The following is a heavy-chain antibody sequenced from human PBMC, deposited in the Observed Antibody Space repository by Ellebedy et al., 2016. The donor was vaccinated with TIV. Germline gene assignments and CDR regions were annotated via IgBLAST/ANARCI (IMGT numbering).Heavy chain of an antibody. J-gene: IGHJ4*02. Sequence: SETLSLTXAVYGGSFSGYYWSWIRQPPGKGLEWIGEINHSGSTNYNPSLKSRVTISVDTSKNQFSLKLSSVTAADTAVYYCTREGVAVASRCHHDYWGQGTLVTVSS. D-gene: IGHD6-19*01. CDR3: TREGVAVASRCHHDY. CDR2: INHSGST. CDR1: GGSFSGYY. V-gene: IGHV4-34*01.